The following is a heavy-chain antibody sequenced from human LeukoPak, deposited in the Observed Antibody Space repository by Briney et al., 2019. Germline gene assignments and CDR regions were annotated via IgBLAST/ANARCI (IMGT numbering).Heavy chain of an antibody. J-gene: IGHJ3*02. V-gene: IGHV1-18*01. CDR1: GYTFTSYG. D-gene: IGHD3-3*01. Sequence: ASVKVSCKASGYTFTSYGISWVRQAPGQGLEWMGWISAYNGNTNYAQKLQGRVTMTTDTSTSTAYMELRSLRSDDTAVYYCARYLYYDFWNGYVRPAFDIWGQGTMVTVSS. CDR3: ARYLYYDFWNGYVRPAFDI. CDR2: ISAYNGNT.